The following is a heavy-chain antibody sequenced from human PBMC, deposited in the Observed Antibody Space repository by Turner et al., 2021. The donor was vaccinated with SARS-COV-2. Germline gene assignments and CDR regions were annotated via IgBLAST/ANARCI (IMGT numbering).Heavy chain of an antibody. J-gene: IGHJ6*02. V-gene: IGHV4-39*01. Sequence: QLQLQESGTGLVKPSETLSLTCTVSGGYISSSSYYWGWIRQPPGKGLEWIGSIYYSGSTYYNPALKSRVTISVDTSKNQFSLKLSSVTAADTAVYYCATSTVAGTELNYYGMDVWGQGTTVTVSS. D-gene: IGHD6-13*01. CDR3: ATSTVAGTELNYYGMDV. CDR1: GGYISSSSYY. CDR2: IYYSGST.